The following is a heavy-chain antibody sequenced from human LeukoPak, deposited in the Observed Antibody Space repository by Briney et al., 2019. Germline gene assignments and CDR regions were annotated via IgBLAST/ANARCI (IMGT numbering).Heavy chain of an antibody. Sequence: PGGSLRLSCAASGFTFSSYWMSWVRQAPGKGLEWEANIKQDGSEKYYVDSVKGRFTISRDNAKNSLYLQMNSLRAEDTAVYYCATSVGDGYDSNWGQGTLVTVSS. CDR2: IKQDGSEK. CDR1: GFTFSSYW. D-gene: IGHD5-12*01. V-gene: IGHV3-7*01. J-gene: IGHJ4*02. CDR3: ATSVGDGYDSN.